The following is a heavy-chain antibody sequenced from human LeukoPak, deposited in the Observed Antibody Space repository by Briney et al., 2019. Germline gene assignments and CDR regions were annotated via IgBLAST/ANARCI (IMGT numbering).Heavy chain of an antibody. CDR3: ARVDYGSGSDNWFDP. Sequence: ASVKVSCTASGYTFTSYGISWVRQAPGQGLEWMGWISAYNGSTNYAQKLQGRVTMTTDTSTSTAYMELRSLRSDDTAVYYCARVDYGSGSDNWFDPWGQGTLVTVSS. J-gene: IGHJ5*02. CDR2: ISAYNGST. CDR1: GYTFTSYG. D-gene: IGHD3-10*01. V-gene: IGHV1-18*01.